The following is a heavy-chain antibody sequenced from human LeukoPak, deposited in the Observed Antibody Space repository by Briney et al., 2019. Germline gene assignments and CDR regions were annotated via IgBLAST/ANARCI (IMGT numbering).Heavy chain of an antibody. D-gene: IGHD3-22*01. Sequence: PSETLSLTCTVSGGSISSGGYYWSWIRQPPGKGLEWIGEINHSGSTNYNPSLKSRVTISVDRSKNQFSLKLSSVTAADTAVYYCARYYDSSGPSAFDIWGQGTMVTVSS. CDR1: GGSISSGGYY. CDR2: INHSGST. J-gene: IGHJ3*02. CDR3: ARYYDSSGPSAFDI. V-gene: IGHV4-30-2*01.